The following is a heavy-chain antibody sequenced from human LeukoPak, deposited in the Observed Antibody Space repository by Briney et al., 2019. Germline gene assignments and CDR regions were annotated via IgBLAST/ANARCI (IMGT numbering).Heavy chain of an antibody. J-gene: IGHJ5*02. CDR3: AGGWNYVWGT. CDR1: GVSLSSSNW. CDR2: IYHSGST. D-gene: IGHD3-16*01. V-gene: IGHV4-4*02. Sequence: SETLSLTCAVSGVSLSSSNWWISVRQPPGKGLEWIGEIYHSGSTNYNPSLKSRVTISVDKPNNQFSLKLYSVTAADTAVYYCAGGWNYVWGTWGQGTLVTVSS.